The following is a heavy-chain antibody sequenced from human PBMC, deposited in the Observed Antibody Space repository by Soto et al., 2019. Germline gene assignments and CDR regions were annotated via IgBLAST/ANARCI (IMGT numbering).Heavy chain of an antibody. V-gene: IGHV3-30-3*01. CDR3: ARDSTPTTVTTHQKRGYYYYYYGMDV. Sequence: GGSLRLSCAASGFTFSSYAMHWVRQAPGKGLEWVAVISYDGSNKYYADSVKGRFTISRDNSKNTLYLQMNSLRAEDTAVYYCARDSTPTTVTTHQKRGYYYYYYGMDVWGQGTTVTVSS. D-gene: IGHD4-17*01. J-gene: IGHJ6*02. CDR1: GFTFSSYA. CDR2: ISYDGSNK.